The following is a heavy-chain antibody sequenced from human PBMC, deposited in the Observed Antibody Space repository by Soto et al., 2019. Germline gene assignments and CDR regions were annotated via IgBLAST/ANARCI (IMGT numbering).Heavy chain of an antibody. Sequence: GGSLRLSCAASGFTFSSYGMHWVRQAPGKGLEWVAVISYDGSNKYYADSVKGRFTISRDNSKNTLYLQMNSLRAEDTAVYYCAKILATAYFDYWGQGTLVTVSS. CDR3: AKILATAYFDY. CDR2: ISYDGSNK. V-gene: IGHV3-30*18. J-gene: IGHJ4*02. D-gene: IGHD1-26*01. CDR1: GFTFSSYG.